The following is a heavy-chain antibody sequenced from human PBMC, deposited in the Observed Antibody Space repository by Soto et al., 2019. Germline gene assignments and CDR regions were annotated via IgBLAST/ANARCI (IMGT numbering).Heavy chain of an antibody. Sequence: QVQLVQSGAEVKKPGASVKVSCKASGYTFTSYYMHWVRQAPGQGLEWMGIINPSCGSTSYAQKFEGRVTMTRDTSTSTVYMELSSLRSEDTAVYYCASNLGYCSGGSCYSDYYYYMDVWGKGTTVTVSS. CDR2: INPSCGST. V-gene: IGHV1-46*03. J-gene: IGHJ6*03. CDR3: ASNLGYCSGGSCYSDYYYYMDV. CDR1: GYTFTSYY. D-gene: IGHD2-15*01.